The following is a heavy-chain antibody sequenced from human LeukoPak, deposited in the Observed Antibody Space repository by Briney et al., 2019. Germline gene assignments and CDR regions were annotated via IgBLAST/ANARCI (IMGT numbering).Heavy chain of an antibody. CDR3: ARALSTVEGIDWFDP. CDR2: IYTGGRT. V-gene: IGHV3-53*01. Sequence: PGGSLRLSWAASGFTVSDNYMSWVRQAPGKGLEWVSIIYTGGRTSYADSVKGRFSISRDQSKNTVYLQMNNLRVEDTAFYYCARALSTVEGIDWFDPWGQGTLVIVSS. CDR1: GFTVSDNY. D-gene: IGHD4-17*01. J-gene: IGHJ5*02.